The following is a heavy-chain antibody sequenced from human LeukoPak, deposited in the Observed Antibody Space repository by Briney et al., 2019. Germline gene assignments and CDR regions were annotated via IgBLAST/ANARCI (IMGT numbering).Heavy chain of an antibody. D-gene: IGHD6-13*01. CDR3: ARDHSSSWYYY. CDR2: INHSGGT. CDR1: GGSFSGYS. Sequence: PSETLSLTCAVYGGSFSGYSWNWIRQPPGKGLEWIGEINHSGGTNYNPSLKSRVTISVDTSKNQFSLKLSSVTAADTAVYYCARDHSSSWYYYWGQGTLVTVSS. V-gene: IGHV4-34*01. J-gene: IGHJ4*02.